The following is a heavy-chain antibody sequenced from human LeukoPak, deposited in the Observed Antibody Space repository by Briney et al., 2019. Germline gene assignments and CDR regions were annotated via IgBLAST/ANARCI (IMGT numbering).Heavy chain of an antibody. Sequence: ASVKVSCKASGYTFTGYYMHWVRQAPGQGLEWMGWINPNSGGTNYAQKFQGRVTMTRDTSISTAYMELSRLRSEDTAVYYCATELRITIFGVVDAFDIWGQGTMVTVSS. V-gene: IGHV1-2*02. J-gene: IGHJ3*02. D-gene: IGHD3-3*01. CDR3: ATELRITIFGVVDAFDI. CDR2: INPNSGGT. CDR1: GYTFTGYY.